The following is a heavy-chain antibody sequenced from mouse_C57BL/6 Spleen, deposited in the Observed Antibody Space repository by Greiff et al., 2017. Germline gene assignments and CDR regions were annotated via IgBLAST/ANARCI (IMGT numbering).Heavy chain of an antibody. CDR2: IYPGDGDT. CDR1: GYAFSSYW. Sequence: VQLQESGAELVKPGASVKISCKASGYAFSSYWMNWVKQRPGKGLEWIGQIYPGDGDTNYNGKFKGKATLTADKSSSTAYMQLSSLTSEDSAVYFCARDGSSYLYFDYWGQSTTLTVSS. CDR3: ARDGSSYLYFDY. D-gene: IGHD1-1*01. J-gene: IGHJ2*01. V-gene: IGHV1-80*01.